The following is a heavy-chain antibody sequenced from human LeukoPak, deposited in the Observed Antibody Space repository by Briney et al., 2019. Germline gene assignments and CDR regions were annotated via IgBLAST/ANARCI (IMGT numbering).Heavy chain of an antibody. CDR1: GGSISTYY. CDR3: ASIKYSSGWYRFDY. Sequence: PSETLSLTCTVSGGSISTYYWSWIRQPPGKGLEWIGYIYYSGSTNYNPSLKSRVTISVDTSKNQFSLKLSSVTAADTAVYYCASIKYSSGWYRFDYWGQGTLVTVSS. J-gene: IGHJ4*02. CDR2: IYYSGST. D-gene: IGHD6-19*01. V-gene: IGHV4-59*12.